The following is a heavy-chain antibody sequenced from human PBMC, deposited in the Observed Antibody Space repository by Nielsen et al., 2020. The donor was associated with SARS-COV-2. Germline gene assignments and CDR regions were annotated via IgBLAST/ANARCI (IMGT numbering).Heavy chain of an antibody. J-gene: IGHJ5*02. CDR1: GITTSEFG. Sequence: GESLKISCAVSGITTSEFGLHWVRQAPGKAPEWVAVMSFDGGREEFADSVRGRFTLSRDNYKNAIYLQMNSLRPHDTAVYYCAKAPSSTVFWFEPWGQGTQVTVSP. D-gene: IGHD3-3*01. V-gene: IGHV3-30*05. CDR3: AKAPSSTVFWFEP. CDR2: MSFDGGRE.